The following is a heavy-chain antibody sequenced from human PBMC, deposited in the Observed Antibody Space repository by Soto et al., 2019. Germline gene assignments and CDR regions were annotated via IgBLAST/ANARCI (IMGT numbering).Heavy chain of an antibody. D-gene: IGHD3-10*01. V-gene: IGHV1-2*02. Sequence: EASVKVSCKASGYTFTGYYMHWVRQAPGQGLEWMGWINPNSGGTNYAQKFQGRVTMTRDTSISTAYMELSRLRSDDTAVYYCARDRFVLLWFGELLFGAFDIWGQGTMVTVSS. CDR1: GYTFTGYY. J-gene: IGHJ3*02. CDR3: ARDRFVLLWFGELLFGAFDI. CDR2: INPNSGGT.